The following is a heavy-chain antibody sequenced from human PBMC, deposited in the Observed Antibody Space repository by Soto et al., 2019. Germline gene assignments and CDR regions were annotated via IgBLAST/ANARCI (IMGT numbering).Heavy chain of an antibody. CDR1: GFTFSSYA. J-gene: IGHJ3*02. Sequence: GGSLRLSCAASGFTFSSYAMSWVRQAPGKGLEWVSAISGSGGSTYYADSVKGRFTISRDNSKNTLYLQMNSLRAEDTAVYYCAKYQATVTRGGGAFDIWGQGTMVTVSS. D-gene: IGHD4-17*01. CDR2: ISGSGGST. V-gene: IGHV3-23*01. CDR3: AKYQATVTRGGGAFDI.